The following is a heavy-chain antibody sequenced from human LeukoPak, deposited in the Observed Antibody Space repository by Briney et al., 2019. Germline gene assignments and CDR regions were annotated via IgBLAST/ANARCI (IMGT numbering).Heavy chain of an antibody. D-gene: IGHD3-10*01. V-gene: IGHV4-59*01. CDR2: IYYSGST. CDR1: GGSISSYY. CDR3: ARADQYGSGIDY. J-gene: IGHJ4*02. Sequence: PSETLSLTCTVSGGSISSYYWSWVRQSPGKGLEWIAYIYYSGSTDYNPSLKSRLTISVDTSKNQVSLKLSSVTAADTAVYYCARADQYGSGIDYWGQGTLVTVSS.